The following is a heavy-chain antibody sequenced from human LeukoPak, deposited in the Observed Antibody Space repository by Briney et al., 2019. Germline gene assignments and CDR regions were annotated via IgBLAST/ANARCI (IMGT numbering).Heavy chain of an antibody. Sequence: SQTLSLTCTVSGGSISSGSYYWSWIRQPAGKGLEWIGRIYTSGSINYNPSLKSRVTISVDTSKNRFSLKLSSVTAADTAVYFCARVTSGYYTTDAFDIWGQGTMVTVSS. J-gene: IGHJ3*02. CDR3: ARVTSGYYTTDAFDI. V-gene: IGHV4-61*02. CDR2: IYTSGSI. CDR1: GGSISSGSYY. D-gene: IGHD3-3*01.